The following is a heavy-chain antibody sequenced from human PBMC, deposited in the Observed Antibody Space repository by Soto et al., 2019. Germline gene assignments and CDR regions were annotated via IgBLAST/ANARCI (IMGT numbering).Heavy chain of an antibody. V-gene: IGHV3-74*01. J-gene: IGHJ4*02. Sequence: PGGSLRLSCAASGFTFSNYWMHWVRQAPGKGLVWVSRINSDGSITSYADSVKGRLTISRDNAKNTLYLQMNSLRAEDTAVYYFASGVAAAGSFDYWGQGTLVTVSS. CDR2: INSDGSIT. CDR3: ASGVAAAGSFDY. D-gene: IGHD6-13*01. CDR1: GFTFSNYW.